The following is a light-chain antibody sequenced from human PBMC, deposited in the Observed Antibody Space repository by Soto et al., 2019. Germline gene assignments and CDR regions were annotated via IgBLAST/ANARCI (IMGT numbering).Light chain of an antibody. CDR1: QSVSSSY. CDR2: GAS. CDR3: PQYGSSPRT. V-gene: IGKV3-20*01. J-gene: IGKJ1*01. Sequence: EIVLTQSPGTLSLSPGERATLSCRASQSVSSSYLAWYQQKPGQAPRLLIYGASSRATGIPDRFSGSGSGPDFTLTISRLEPEDFAVYYCPQYGSSPRTFGQGTNVEIK.